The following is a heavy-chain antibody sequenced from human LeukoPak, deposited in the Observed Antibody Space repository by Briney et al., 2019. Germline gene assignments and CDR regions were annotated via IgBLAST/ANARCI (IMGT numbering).Heavy chain of an antibody. CDR3: AREDIVLMVYAMSAY. D-gene: IGHD2-8*01. Sequence: ASVKVSCKASGYTFTGYYMHWVRQAPGQGLEWMGWINPNSGGTNYAQKFQGRVTMTRDTSISTAYMELSRLRSDDTAVYYCAREDIVLMVYAMSAYWGQGTLVTVSS. V-gene: IGHV1-2*02. CDR1: GYTFTGYY. J-gene: IGHJ4*02. CDR2: INPNSGGT.